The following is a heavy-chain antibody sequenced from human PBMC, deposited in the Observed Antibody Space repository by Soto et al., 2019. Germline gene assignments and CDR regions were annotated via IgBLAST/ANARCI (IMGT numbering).Heavy chain of an antibody. CDR1: GGTFKTYT. J-gene: IGHJ4*02. CDR3: ATWRTYSGSYCFDY. Sequence: QVQLVQSGAELKKPGSSVNVSCAASGGTFKTYTINWVRQAPGQGLEWIGQIIPMYDSANYAQRFQGRVTISAHKSTNIAYMELSGLRSEDTALYYCATWRTYSGSYCFDYWGQGTLVSVSS. V-gene: IGHV1-69*06. CDR2: IIPMYDSA. D-gene: IGHD1-26*01.